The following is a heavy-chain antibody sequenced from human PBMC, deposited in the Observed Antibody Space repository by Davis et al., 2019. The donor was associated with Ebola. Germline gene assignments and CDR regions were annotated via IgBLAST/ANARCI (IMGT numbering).Heavy chain of an antibody. Sequence: SLKISCAASGFTFDDYAMHWVRQAPGKGLEWVAGISWNSGTIGHADSVKGRFSIYRDNAKNSLYLQMNSLRVDDTAVYFCARDGPNYDVDYWGQGTLVTVS. CDR3: ARDGPNYDVDY. V-gene: IGHV3-9*01. J-gene: IGHJ4*02. D-gene: IGHD3-22*01. CDR1: GFTFDDYA. CDR2: ISWNSGTI.